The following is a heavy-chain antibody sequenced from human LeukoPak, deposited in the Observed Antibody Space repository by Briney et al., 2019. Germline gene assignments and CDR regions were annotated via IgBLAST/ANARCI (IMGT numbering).Heavy chain of an antibody. V-gene: IGHV4-4*07. CDR3: ARGYGSGFAY. J-gene: IGHJ4*02. CDR1: GDSISTYY. Sequence: TSETLSLTCTVSGDSISTYYWSWIRQPAGKGLEGIGRIYTSGSTNYNPSLKSRVTMSLDTSKNQFSLKVSSVTAADTAVYYCARGYGSGFAYWGQGTLVTVSS. D-gene: IGHD3-10*01. CDR2: IYTSGST.